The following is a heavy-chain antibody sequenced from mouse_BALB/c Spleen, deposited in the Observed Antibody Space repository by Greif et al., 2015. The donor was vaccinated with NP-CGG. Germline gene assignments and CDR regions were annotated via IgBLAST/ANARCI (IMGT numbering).Heavy chain of an antibody. Sequence: EVNLVESGPSLVKPSQTLSLTCSVTGDSITSGYWNWIRKFPGNKLEYMGYISYSGSTYYNPSLKSRISITRDTSKNQYYLQLNSVTTEDTATYYCARYYYGSRAYAMADWGQGTSVTVSS. J-gene: IGHJ4*01. CDR1: GDSITSGY. CDR3: ARYYYGSRAYAMAD. CDR2: ISYSGST. V-gene: IGHV3-8*02. D-gene: IGHD1-1*01.